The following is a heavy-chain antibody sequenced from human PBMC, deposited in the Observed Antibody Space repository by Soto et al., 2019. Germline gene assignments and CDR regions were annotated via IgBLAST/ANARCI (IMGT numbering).Heavy chain of an antibody. CDR1: GGSISSGDYY. CDR3: ARDHHTAMVFGRRDINWFDP. CDR2: IYYSGST. D-gene: IGHD5-18*01. V-gene: IGHV4-30-4*01. Sequence: SETLSLTCTVSGGSISSGDYYWSWIRQPPGKGLEWIGYIYYSGSTYYNPSLKSRVTISVDTSKNQFSLKLSSVTAADTAVYYCARDHHTAMVFGRRDINWFDPWGQGTLVTVSS. J-gene: IGHJ5*02.